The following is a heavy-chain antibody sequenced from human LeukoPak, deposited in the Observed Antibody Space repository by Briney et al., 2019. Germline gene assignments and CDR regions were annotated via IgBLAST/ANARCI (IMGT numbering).Heavy chain of an antibody. Sequence: GGSLRLSCAASGFTVSSNYMSWVRQAPGKGLEWVSVIYSGGSTYYADSVKGRFTISRDNSKNTLYLQMNSLRAEDTAVYYCAVNNYYGSGLHYFDYWGQGTLVTVSS. CDR3: AVNNYYGSGLHYFDY. CDR1: GFTVSSNY. CDR2: IYSGGST. D-gene: IGHD3-10*01. J-gene: IGHJ4*02. V-gene: IGHV3-66*01.